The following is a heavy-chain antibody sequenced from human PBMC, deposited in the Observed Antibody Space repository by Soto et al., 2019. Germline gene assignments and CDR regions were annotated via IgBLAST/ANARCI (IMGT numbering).Heavy chain of an antibody. V-gene: IGHV6-1*01. CDR3: SRSGGRPYSYYGMDV. Sequence: SQTLSLTCAISGDSVSSDSAAWNWIRQSPSRGLEWMGRTYYRSKWSSDYAVSVKNQITFNADTSKKQFTLQLNSVTPEYTAVYFCSRSGGRPYSYYGMDVWGQGTTVTVSS. D-gene: IGHD2-15*01. CDR2: TYYRSKWSS. CDR1: GDSVSSDSAA. J-gene: IGHJ6*02.